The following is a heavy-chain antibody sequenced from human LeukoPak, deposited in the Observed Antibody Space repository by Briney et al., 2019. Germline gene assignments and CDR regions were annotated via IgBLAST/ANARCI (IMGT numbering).Heavy chain of an antibody. J-gene: IGHJ3*02. V-gene: IGHV4-34*01. CDR2: IDERRRT. CDR1: GGSFTTYY. Sequence: SETLSLTCAVYGGSFTTYYWSWIRQPPGKGLEWIGEIDERRRTILNPSLKSRVTISVDTSKNQFSLKLSSVTAADTAVYYCARDPERAAAGAFDIWGQGTMVTVSS. CDR3: ARDPERAAAGAFDI. D-gene: IGHD6-13*01.